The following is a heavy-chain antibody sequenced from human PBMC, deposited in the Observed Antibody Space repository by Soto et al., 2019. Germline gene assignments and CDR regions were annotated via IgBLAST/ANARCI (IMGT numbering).Heavy chain of an antibody. V-gene: IGHV1-69*13. CDR2: IIPIFGTA. Sequence: GASVKVSCKASGGTFSSYAISWVRQAPGQGLEWMGGIIPIFGTANYAQKFQGRVTITADESTSTAYMELSSLRSEDTAVYYCARSPYYYDSSGYYSPHFDYWGQGTLVTVS. J-gene: IGHJ4*02. CDR3: ARSPYYYDSSGYYSPHFDY. CDR1: GGTFSSYA. D-gene: IGHD3-22*01.